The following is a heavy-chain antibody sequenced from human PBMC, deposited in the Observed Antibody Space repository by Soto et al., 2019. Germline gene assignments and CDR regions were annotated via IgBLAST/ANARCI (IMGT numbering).Heavy chain of an antibody. J-gene: IGHJ3*02. CDR1: GGTFSSYT. Sequence: SVKVSCKASGGTFSSYTISWVRQAPGQGLEWMGRIIPILGIANYAQKFQGRVTITADKSTSTAYMELSSLRSEDTAVYYCATRSGHDAFDIWGQGTMVTVSS. CDR3: ATRSGHDAFDI. CDR2: IIPILGIA. V-gene: IGHV1-69*02. D-gene: IGHD3-10*01.